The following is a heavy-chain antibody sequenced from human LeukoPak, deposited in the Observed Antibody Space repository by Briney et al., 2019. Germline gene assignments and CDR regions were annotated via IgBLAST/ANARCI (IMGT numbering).Heavy chain of an antibody. D-gene: IGHD2-2*01. V-gene: IGHV3-33*01. J-gene: IGHJ4*02. Sequence: GESLRLSCAASGFTFSSYGMHWVRQAPGKGLERVAVIWYDGSNKYYADSVKGRFTISRDNSKSTLYLQMNSLRAEDTAVYYCARGPLHCSSTSCRGDYFDYWGQGTLVTVSS. CDR3: ARGPLHCSSTSCRGDYFDY. CDR1: GFTFSSYG. CDR2: IWYDGSNK.